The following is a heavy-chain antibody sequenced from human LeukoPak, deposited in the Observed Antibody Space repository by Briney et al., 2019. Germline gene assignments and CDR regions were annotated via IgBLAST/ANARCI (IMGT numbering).Heavy chain of an antibody. CDR2: INSDGRAT. CDR3: ASDSPYYGMDV. V-gene: IGHV3-74*01. CDR1: GFPFSSYW. Sequence: GGSLRLSCAASGFPFSSYWMHWVRQVPGKGLLWVSRINSDGRATIYADSVRGRFTISRDNAKNTLYLQMSGLRVEDTAVYHCASDSPYYGMDVWGQGTTVTVSS. J-gene: IGHJ6*02.